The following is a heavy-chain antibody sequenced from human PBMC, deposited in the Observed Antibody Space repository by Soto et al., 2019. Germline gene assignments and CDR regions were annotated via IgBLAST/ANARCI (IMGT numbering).Heavy chain of an antibody. D-gene: IGHD2-15*01. CDR3: ARGLPYCSGGSCYSPPLDY. CDR2: INAGNGNT. Sequence: ASVKVSCKASGYTFTSYAMHWVRQAPGQRLEWMGWINAGNGNTKYSQKFQGRVTITRDTSASTAYMELSSLRSEDTAVYYCARGLPYCSGGSCYSPPLDYWGQGTLGTVS. J-gene: IGHJ4*02. V-gene: IGHV1-3*01. CDR1: GYTFTSYA.